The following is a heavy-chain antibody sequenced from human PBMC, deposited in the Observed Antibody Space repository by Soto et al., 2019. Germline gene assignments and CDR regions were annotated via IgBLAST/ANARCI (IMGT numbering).Heavy chain of an antibody. Sequence: GASVKVSCKVSGYTLTELSMHWVRQAPGKGLEWMGGFDPEDGETIYAQKFQGRVTMTEDTSTDTAYMELSSLRSEDTAVYYCATKGAAGTLYYYYMDVWGKGTTVTVSS. CDR1: GYTLTELS. J-gene: IGHJ6*03. V-gene: IGHV1-24*01. CDR2: FDPEDGET. D-gene: IGHD6-13*01. CDR3: ATKGAAGTLYYYYMDV.